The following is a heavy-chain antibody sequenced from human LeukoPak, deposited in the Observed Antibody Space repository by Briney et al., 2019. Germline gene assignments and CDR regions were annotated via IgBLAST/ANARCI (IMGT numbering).Heavy chain of an antibody. CDR2: ISGSGGST. V-gene: IGHV3-23*01. CDR1: GFTFSSYA. D-gene: IGHD6-6*01. Sequence: PGGSLRLSCAASGFTFSSYAMSWVRQAPGKGLEWVSAISGSGGSTYYADSVKGRFTISRDNSKNTLYLQMNSLRAEDTAVYYCANSPPGIAARARFFDYWGQGTLVTVSS. J-gene: IGHJ4*02. CDR3: ANSPPGIAARARFFDY.